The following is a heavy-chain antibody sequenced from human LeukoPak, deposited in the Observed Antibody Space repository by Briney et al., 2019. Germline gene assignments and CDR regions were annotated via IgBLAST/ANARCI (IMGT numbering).Heavy chain of an antibody. J-gene: IGHJ4*02. CDR1: GFTFNTYW. Sequence: GGSLRLSCAASGFTFNTYWMHWVRQAPGEGLVWVSRINNDGSTTTYADSVKGRFTISRDNAKKTLYLQMNSLRVEDTAVYYCARGGVDSWGQGTLVTVSS. D-gene: IGHD3-16*01. V-gene: IGHV3-74*01. CDR3: ARGGVDS. CDR2: INNDGSTT.